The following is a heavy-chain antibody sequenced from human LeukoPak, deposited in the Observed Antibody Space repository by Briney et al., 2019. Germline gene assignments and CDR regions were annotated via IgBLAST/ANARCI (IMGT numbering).Heavy chain of an antibody. CDR1: GFTFSSYA. D-gene: IGHD3-10*02. J-gene: IGHJ6*04. Sequence: GGSLRLSCAASGFTFSSYAMSWVRQAPGKGLEWVSTFSGSGGSTHYADSVKGRFTISRDNSKNTLYLQMNSLRAEDTAVYYCAELGITMIGGVWGKGTTVTISS. CDR2: FSGSGGST. CDR3: AELGITMIGGV. V-gene: IGHV3-23*01.